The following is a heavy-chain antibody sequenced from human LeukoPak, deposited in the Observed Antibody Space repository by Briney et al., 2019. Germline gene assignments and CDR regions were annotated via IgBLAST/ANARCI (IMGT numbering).Heavy chain of an antibody. V-gene: IGHV1-2*02. CDR2: INPNSGGT. CDR3: APENWGSYRYPASN. D-gene: IGHD3-16*02. CDR1: GYTFTGYY. Sequence: ASVKVSCKASGYTFTGYYMHWVRQAPGQGLEWMGWINPNSGGTNYAQKFQGRVTMTRDTSISTAYMELSRLRSDDTAVYYCAPENWGSYRYPASNWGQGTLVTVSS. J-gene: IGHJ4*02.